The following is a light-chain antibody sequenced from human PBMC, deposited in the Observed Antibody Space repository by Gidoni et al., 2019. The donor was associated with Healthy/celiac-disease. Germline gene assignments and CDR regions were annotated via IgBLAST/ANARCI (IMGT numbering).Light chain of an antibody. CDR3: QQSYSTLYT. CDR1: QSISSY. Sequence: HPVTITCRASQSISSYLNWYQQKPGKAPKLLIYAASSLQSGVPSRVSGSGSGTDFTLTISSMQPEDFATYYCQQSYSTLYTFGQGTKLEIK. CDR2: AAS. V-gene: IGKV1-39*01. J-gene: IGKJ2*01.